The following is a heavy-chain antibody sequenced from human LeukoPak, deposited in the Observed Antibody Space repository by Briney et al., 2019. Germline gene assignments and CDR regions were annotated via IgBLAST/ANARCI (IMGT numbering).Heavy chain of an antibody. J-gene: IGHJ4*02. D-gene: IGHD1-26*01. CDR1: GYTFTGYY. CDR2: INPNSGGT. V-gene: IGHV1-2*02. Sequence: ASVKVSCKASGYTFTGYYMHWVRQAPGRGLEWMGWINPNSGGTNYAQKFQGRVTMTRDTSISTAYMELSRLRSDDTAVYYCARGYQVGASSVLSGRWLAAYWGQGTLVTVSS. CDR3: ARGYQVGASSVLSGRWLAAY.